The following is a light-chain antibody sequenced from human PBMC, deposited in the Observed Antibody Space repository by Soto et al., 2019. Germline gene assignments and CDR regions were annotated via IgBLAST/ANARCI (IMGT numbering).Light chain of an antibody. J-gene: IGKJ3*01. CDR2: GAS. CDR1: QYISSY. Sequence: DIQMTQSPSSLSASVGDRVTITCRASQYISSYVNWYQQKPGKAPKFLIYGASDLQRGVPSRFSGSGSGTDFTLTINSLPPEDFATYYCQQSYSRPLTFGPGTKVDIK. CDR3: QQSYSRPLT. V-gene: IGKV1-39*01.